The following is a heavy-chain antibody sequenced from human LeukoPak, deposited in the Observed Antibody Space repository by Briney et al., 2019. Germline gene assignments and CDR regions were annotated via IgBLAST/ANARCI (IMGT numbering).Heavy chain of an antibody. V-gene: IGHV1-69*05. CDR2: IIPIFGTA. Sequence: ASVKVSCKASGGTFSSYAISWVRQAPGQGLEWMGGIIPIFGTANYAQKFQGRVTITTDESTSTAYMELSSLRSEDTAVYYCARERDYGGNSDAFDIWGQGTMVTVS. CDR1: GGTFSSYA. CDR3: ARERDYGGNSDAFDI. D-gene: IGHD4-23*01. J-gene: IGHJ3*02.